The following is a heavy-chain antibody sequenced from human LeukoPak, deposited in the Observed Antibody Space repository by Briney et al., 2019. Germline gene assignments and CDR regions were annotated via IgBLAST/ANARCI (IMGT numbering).Heavy chain of an antibody. D-gene: IGHD3-9*01. CDR1: GGSFSGYY. J-gene: IGHJ4*02. Sequence: SETLSLTCAVYGGSFSGYYWSWIRQPPGKGLEWIGEINHSGSTNYNPSLKSRVTISVDTSKNQFSLKLSSVTAADTAVYYCARHPVLRYFDWLLYYFDYWGQGALVTVSS. CDR2: INHSGST. V-gene: IGHV4-34*01. CDR3: ARHPVLRYFDWLLYYFDY.